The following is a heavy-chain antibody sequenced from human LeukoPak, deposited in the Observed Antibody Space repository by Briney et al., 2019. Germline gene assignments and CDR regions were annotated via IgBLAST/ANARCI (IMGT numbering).Heavy chain of an antibody. Sequence: PGGSLRLSCAASGFTFSSYAMSWVRQAPGKGLEWVSGITGSGASTYYADSVKGRFTISRDNSKNTLYLQMNSLRAEDTAVYYCTTDLESLSFILASPTNFDYWGQGTLVTVSS. CDR1: GFTFSSYA. D-gene: IGHD3-16*02. V-gene: IGHV3-23*01. CDR2: ITGSGAST. J-gene: IGHJ4*02. CDR3: TTDLESLSFILASPTNFDY.